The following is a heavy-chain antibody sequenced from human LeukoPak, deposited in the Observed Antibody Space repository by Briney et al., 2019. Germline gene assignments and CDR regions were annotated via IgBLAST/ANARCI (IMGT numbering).Heavy chain of an antibody. CDR1: GFSFNSDW. D-gene: IGHD3-16*01. CDR2: IKHDESEK. J-gene: IGHJ4*02. Sequence: GGSLRLSCAASGFSFNSDWMDWVRQAPGKGLEWVANIKHDESEKNYLDSVKGRFTISRDNAQNSLYLQMNGLRVEDTAVYYCTRRLDHWGQGTLVTVSS. CDR3: TRRLDH. V-gene: IGHV3-7*01.